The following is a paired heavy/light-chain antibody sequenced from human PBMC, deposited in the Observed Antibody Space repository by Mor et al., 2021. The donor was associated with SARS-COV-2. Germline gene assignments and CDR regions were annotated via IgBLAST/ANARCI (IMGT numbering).Heavy chain of an antibody. V-gene: IGHV3-21*01. CDR2: ISGSSSDI. J-gene: IGHJ4*02. D-gene: IGHD2-15*01. CDR3: ATDLLGPVVVADPPY. Sequence: EVQLVESGGGLVKPGGSLRLSCTASGFTFSTYSFNWVRQAPGMGLEWVSSISGSSSDIYYADSVKGRFTISRDNAKNSLYLQMTSLRAEDTAVYYCATDLLGPVVVADPPYWGQGTLVTVSS. CDR1: GFTFSTYS.
Light chain of an antibody. CDR2: KDS. CDR1: TLPKQY. V-gene: IGLV3-25*03. CDR3: QSADSSGNYVV. Sequence: SYELTQSPSVSVSPGQTARITCSGDTLPKQYAYWYQQKPGQAPVVLIYKDSQRPSGIPERFSGSSSGTTVTLTISGVQAGDEADYYCQSADSSGNYVVFGGGTKLTVL. J-gene: IGLJ2*01.